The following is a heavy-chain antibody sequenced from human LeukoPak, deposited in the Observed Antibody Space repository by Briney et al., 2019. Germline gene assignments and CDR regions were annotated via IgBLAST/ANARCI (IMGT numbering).Heavy chain of an antibody. CDR3: ARDRVNFDY. V-gene: IGHV4-59*01. J-gene: IGHJ4*02. CDR2: IYYSGST. CDR1: GGSINGYY. Sequence: KPSETLSLTCTVSGGSINGYYWSWIRQPPGKGLEWIGYIYYSGSTNYNPSLKSRLTMSVDTSKNQFSLKLSSVTAADTAVYYCARDRVNFDYWGQGTLVTVSS.